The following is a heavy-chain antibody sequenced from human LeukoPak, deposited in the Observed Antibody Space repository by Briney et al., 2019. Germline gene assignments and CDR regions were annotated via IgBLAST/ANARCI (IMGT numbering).Heavy chain of an antibody. CDR2: IYYSGST. V-gene: IGHV4-39*01. CDR1: GGSISSSSYY. CDR3: SRIGALAHYAFYF. Sequence: PSETLSLTCTVSGGSISSSSYYWGWIRQPPGKGMEWIGSIYYSGSTYYNPSLKSRVTISVDTSKNQFSLKLSSVTAADTAVYYCSRIGALAHYAFYFWGQGTMVTVSS. D-gene: IGHD3-10*01. J-gene: IGHJ3*01.